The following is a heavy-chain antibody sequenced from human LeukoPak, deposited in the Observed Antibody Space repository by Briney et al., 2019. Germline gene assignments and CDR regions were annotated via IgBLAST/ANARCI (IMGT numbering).Heavy chain of an antibody. D-gene: IGHD6-13*01. J-gene: IGHJ5*02. V-gene: IGHV3-53*01. Sequence: AGGSVRLSCVASGFTVSDNYMSWVRQAPGKGLEWVSVMYSRGDTYYANSVKGRFTFSRDISKNTLYLQMDGLRNEDTAMYYCARDAPQVPAAGVLASWGQGTLVIVSS. CDR1: GFTVSDNY. CDR3: ARDAPQVPAAGVLAS. CDR2: MYSRGDT.